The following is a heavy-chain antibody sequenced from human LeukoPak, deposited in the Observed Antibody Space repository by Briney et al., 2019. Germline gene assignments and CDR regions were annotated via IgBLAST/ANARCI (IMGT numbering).Heavy chain of an antibody. CDR1: GGSISSSNW. CDR2: IYHSGST. V-gene: IGHV4-4*02. D-gene: IGHD3-10*01. J-gene: IGHJ5*02. CDR3: ARRGPSNWFDP. Sequence: SETLSLTCAVSGGSISSSNWWSWVRQPPGKGLEWIGEIYHSGSTNYNPSLESRVTISVDKSKNQFSLKLSSVTAADTAVYYCARRGPSNWFDPWGQGTLVTVSS.